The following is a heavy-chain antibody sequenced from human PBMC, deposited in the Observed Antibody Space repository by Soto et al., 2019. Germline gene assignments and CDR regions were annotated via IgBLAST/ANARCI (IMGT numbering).Heavy chain of an antibody. CDR3: ARDGALVATIPLYYYYGMDI. D-gene: IGHD5-12*01. CDR2: FDPEDGET. J-gene: IGHJ6*02. V-gene: IGHV1-24*01. CDR1: GYTLSLLS. Sequence: VSLQVSCKSFGYTLSLLSMHWVRQDHGTGLEWMGGFDPEDGETIYAQKFQGRVTITADKSTSTAYMELSSLRSEDTAVYYCARDGALVATIPLYYYYGMDICGQGHTVTVSS.